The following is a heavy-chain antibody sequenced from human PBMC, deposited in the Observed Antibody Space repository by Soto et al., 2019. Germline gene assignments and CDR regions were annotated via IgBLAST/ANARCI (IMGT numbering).Heavy chain of an antibody. CDR2: IGTAGDT. CDR1: GFTFSSYA. CDR3: ASEMGIAAAGTHYYYYGMDV. Sequence: EVQLVESGGGLVQPGGSLRLSCAASGFTFSSYAMHWVRQATGKGLEWVSAIGTAGDTYYPGSVKGRFTISRENAKNSLYLQMNSLRAGDTAVYYCASEMGIAAAGTHYYYYGMDVWGQGTTVTVSS. J-gene: IGHJ6*02. D-gene: IGHD6-13*01. V-gene: IGHV3-13*01.